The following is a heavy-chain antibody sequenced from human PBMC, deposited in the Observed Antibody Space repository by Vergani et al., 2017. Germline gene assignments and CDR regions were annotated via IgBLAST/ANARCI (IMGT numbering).Heavy chain of an antibody. CDR1: GGSVSSGSYY. D-gene: IGHD2-2*01. CDR3: ARALVTGRYCSSTSCYPNYYYYGMDV. V-gene: IGHV4-61*01. Sequence: QVQLQESGPGLVKPSETLSLTCTVSGGSVSSGSYYWSWIRQPPGKGLEWIGYNYYSGSTNYNPSLKSRVTISVDRSKNQFSLKLSSVTAADTAVYYCARALVTGRYCSSTSCYPNYYYYGMDVWGQGTTVTVSS. CDR2: NYYSGST. J-gene: IGHJ6*02.